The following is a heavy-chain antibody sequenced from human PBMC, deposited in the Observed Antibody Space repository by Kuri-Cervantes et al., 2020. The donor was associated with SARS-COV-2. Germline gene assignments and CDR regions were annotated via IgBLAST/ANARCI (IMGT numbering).Heavy chain of an antibody. Sequence: GGSLRLSCAASGFAFDDYVMHWVRQAPGKGLEWVSGLSWNSGIIGYADSVRGRFTISRDNAKNSLYLEMNSLRTEDSAVYYCAKIRRFFQWLPDFWGQGTLVTVSS. J-gene: IGHJ4*02. D-gene: IGHD3-9*01. CDR2: LSWNSGII. V-gene: IGHV3-9*01. CDR1: GFAFDDYV. CDR3: AKIRRFFQWLPDF.